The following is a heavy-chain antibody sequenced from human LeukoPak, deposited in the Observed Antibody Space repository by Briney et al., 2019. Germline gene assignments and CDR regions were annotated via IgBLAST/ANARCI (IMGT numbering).Heavy chain of an antibody. D-gene: IGHD2-15*01. V-gene: IGHV5-51*01. CDR2: IYPGDSDT. J-gene: IGHJ4*02. CDR3: ARHVGAELSTPFDY. CDR1: GYSFTNYW. Sequence: GESLRISCKGSGYSFTNYWIGWVRQMPGKGLEWMGIIYPGDSDTRYSPSFQGQVTISADKSISTAYLQWGSLKASDTAMYYCARHVGAELSTPFDYWGQGTLVTVSS.